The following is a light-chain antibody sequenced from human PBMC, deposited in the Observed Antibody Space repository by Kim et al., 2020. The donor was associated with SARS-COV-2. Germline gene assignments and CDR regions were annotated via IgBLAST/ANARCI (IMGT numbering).Light chain of an antibody. J-gene: IGKJ2*01. CDR2: DAS. V-gene: IGKV3-15*01. CDR1: QSIRNN. Sequence: EIVMTQSPATLYVSPGEGATLSCRASQSIRNNLAWYQQKPGQAPRLLIYDASTRAIGIPDRFTGSGSGTEFTLTISSLQSEDFAVYYCQQYNYWHTFGQGTKLEI. CDR3: QQYNYWHT.